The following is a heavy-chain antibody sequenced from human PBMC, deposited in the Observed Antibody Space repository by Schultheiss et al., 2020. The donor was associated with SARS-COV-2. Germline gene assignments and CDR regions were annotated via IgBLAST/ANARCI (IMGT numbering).Heavy chain of an antibody. CDR2: ISSSGSTI. CDR1: GFTFSSYW. Sequence: GESLKISCAASGFTFSSYWMHWVRQAPGKGLVWVSYISSSGSTIYYADSVKGRFTISRDNAKNSLYLQMNSLRAEDTAVYYCARDHENTMVRGVIRPFDYWCQGTLVTVSS. CDR3: ARDHENTMVRGVIRPFDY. V-gene: IGHV3-21*04. J-gene: IGHJ4*02. D-gene: IGHD3-10*01.